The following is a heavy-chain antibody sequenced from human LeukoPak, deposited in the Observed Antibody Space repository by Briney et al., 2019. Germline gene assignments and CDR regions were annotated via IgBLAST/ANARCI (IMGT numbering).Heavy chain of an antibody. CDR2: MNPNSGNT. CDR3: ARDFRLTGVTVDY. D-gene: IGHD7-27*01. V-gene: IGHV1-8*01. J-gene: IGHJ4*02. Sequence: GASVKVSCKASGYTFTSYDINWVRQATGQGLEWMGWMNPNSGNTGYAQKFQGRVTMTRNTSISTAYMELSSLRSEDTAVYYCARDFRLTGVTVDYWGQGTLVIVSS. CDR1: GYTFTSYD.